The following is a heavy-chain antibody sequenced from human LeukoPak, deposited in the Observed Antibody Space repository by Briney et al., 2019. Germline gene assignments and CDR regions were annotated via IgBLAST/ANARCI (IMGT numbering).Heavy chain of an antibody. D-gene: IGHD3-10*01. CDR2: ISYDGSNK. Sequence: GGSLRLSCAASGFTFSSYGMHWVRQAPGKGLEWVAVISYDGSNKYYADSVKGRFTISRDNSKNTLYLQMDSLRAEDTAVYYCANYGSGSYKPDYWGQGTLVTVSS. CDR1: GFTFSSYG. CDR3: ANYGSGSYKPDY. J-gene: IGHJ4*02. V-gene: IGHV3-30*18.